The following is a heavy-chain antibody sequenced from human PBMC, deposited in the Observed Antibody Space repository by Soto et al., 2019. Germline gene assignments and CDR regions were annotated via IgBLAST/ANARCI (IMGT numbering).Heavy chain of an antibody. Sequence: QVQLQQWGAGLLKPSETLSLTCAVYGGSFGGYYWSWICQPPGQGLEWIGEINHSGSTNYNPSLKSRVTISVDTSKNQFSLKLSSVTAADTAVYYCGSPGYVDYWGQGTLVTVSS. CDR3: GSPGYVDY. D-gene: IGHD2-2*01. V-gene: IGHV4-34*01. CDR1: GGSFGGYY. CDR2: INHSGST. J-gene: IGHJ4*02.